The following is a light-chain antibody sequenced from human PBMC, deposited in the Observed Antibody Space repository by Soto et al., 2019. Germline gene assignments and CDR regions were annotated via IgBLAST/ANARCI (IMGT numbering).Light chain of an antibody. J-gene: IGLJ2*01. V-gene: IGLV3-21*04. CDR3: QVWDSSSDHVV. Sequence: SSELTQSPSVSVAPGKTARITCGGNNIGSKSVHWYQQKPGQAPVLVIYYDSDRPSGIPERFSGSNSGNTATLTISRVEAGDEGDYYCQVWDSSSDHVVFGGGTKLTVL. CDR1: NIGSKS. CDR2: YDS.